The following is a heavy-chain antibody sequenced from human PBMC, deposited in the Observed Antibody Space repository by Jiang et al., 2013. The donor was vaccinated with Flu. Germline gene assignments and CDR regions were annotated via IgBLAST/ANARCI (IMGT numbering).Heavy chain of an antibody. CDR2: IYYSGST. CDR1: GGSISSYY. D-gene: IGHD6-19*01. J-gene: IGHJ3*02. CDR3: ARERGGSSGWYGGCAFDI. Sequence: GPGLVKPSETLSLTCTVSGGSISSYYWSWIRQPPGKGLEWIGYIYYSGSTNYNPSLKSRVTISVDTSKNQFSLKLSSVTAADTAVYYCARERGGSSGWYGGCAFDIWGQGTTVTVSS. V-gene: IGHV4-59*01.